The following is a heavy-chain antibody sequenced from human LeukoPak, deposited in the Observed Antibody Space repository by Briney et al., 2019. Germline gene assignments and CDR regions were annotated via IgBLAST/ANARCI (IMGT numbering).Heavy chain of an antibody. V-gene: IGHV4-34*01. CDR1: GGSFSGYY. D-gene: IGHD6-13*01. CDR3: ATSWAHFHSSSWYGRYFQH. Sequence: SETLSLTCAVYGGSFSGYYWSWIRQPPGKGLEWMGEINHSGSTNYNPSLKSRVTISVDTSKNQFSLKLSSVTAADTAVYDCATSWAHFHSSSWYGRYFQHWGQGTLVTVSS. J-gene: IGHJ1*01. CDR2: INHSGST.